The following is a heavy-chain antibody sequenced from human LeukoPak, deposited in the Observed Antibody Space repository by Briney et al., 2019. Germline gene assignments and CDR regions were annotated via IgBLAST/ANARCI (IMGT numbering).Heavy chain of an antibody. J-gene: IGHJ3*02. V-gene: IGHV6-1*01. CDR1: GDSVSSNSAA. CDR2: TYYRSKWYN. CDR3: ARPGGTGYSSGWNDVYDI. Sequence: SQTLSLTCAISGDSVSSNSAAWNWIRQSPSRGLEWLGRTYYRSKWYNDYAVSVKSRITINPDTSKNQFSLQLNSVTAADTAVYYCARPGGTGYSSGWNDVYDIWGQGTMVTVSS. D-gene: IGHD6-19*01.